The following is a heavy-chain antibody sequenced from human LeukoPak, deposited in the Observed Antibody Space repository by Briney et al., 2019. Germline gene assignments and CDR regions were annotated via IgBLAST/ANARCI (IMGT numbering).Heavy chain of an antibody. CDR1: GASISGTAYY. CDR2: IYYSGST. V-gene: IGHV4-39*01. J-gene: IGHJ3*02. Sequence: SETLSLTCTVSGASISGTAYYWGWVRQPPRKGLEWIGSIYYSGSTYYNPSLKSRVTISVDTSKNQFSLKLSSVTAADTAVYYCARHGGDYWRDAFDIWGQGTMVTVSS. CDR3: ARHGGDYWRDAFDI. D-gene: IGHD4-17*01.